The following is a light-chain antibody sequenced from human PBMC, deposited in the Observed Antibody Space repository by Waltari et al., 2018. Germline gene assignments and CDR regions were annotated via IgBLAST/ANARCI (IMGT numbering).Light chain of an antibody. Sequence: DIQMNQSPSSLSASVGDRVTITCRASQSITTYLNWYQQKLGKAPRLLIYAASSLQSGVPSRCSGRRSGTDFTLTISSLQPEDIATYYCQQSYSTPRTFGQGTKLEIK. V-gene: IGKV1-39*01. CDR2: AAS. CDR1: QSITTY. J-gene: IGKJ2*01. CDR3: QQSYSTPRT.